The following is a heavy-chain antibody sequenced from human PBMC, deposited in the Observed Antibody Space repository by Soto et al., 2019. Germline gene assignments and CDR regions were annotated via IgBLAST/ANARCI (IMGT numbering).Heavy chain of an antibody. CDR3: ARGDYGHSAAH. V-gene: IGHV3-11*01. J-gene: IGHJ3*01. CDR2: ISSSGSTI. CDR1: GFTFSDYY. D-gene: IGHD4-17*01. Sequence: QVQLVESGGGLVKPGGSLRLSCAASGFTFSDYYMSWIRQAPGKGLEWVSYISSSGSTIYYADSVKGRFTIFMDNDKNSLHLQMNSTSAEAADVYYCARGDYGHSAAHWGQGTLVTVSS.